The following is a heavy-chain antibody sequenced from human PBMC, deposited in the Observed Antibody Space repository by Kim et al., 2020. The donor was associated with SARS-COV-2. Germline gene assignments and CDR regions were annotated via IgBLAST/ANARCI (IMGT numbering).Heavy chain of an antibody. CDR3: TTRGPGIAARQVQDAFDN. Sequence: GGSLRLSCAASGFTFSNAWMSWVRQAPGKGLEWVGRIKSKTDGGTTDYAAPVKGRFTISRDDSKNTLYLQMNSLKTEDTAVYYCTTRGPGIAARQVQDAFDNWGQGTMVTVSS. V-gene: IGHV3-15*01. D-gene: IGHD6-6*01. CDR1: GFTFSNAW. J-gene: IGHJ3*02. CDR2: IKSKTDGGTT.